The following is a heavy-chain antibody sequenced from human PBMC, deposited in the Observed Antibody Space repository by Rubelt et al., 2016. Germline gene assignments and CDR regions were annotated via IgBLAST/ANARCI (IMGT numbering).Heavy chain of an antibody. V-gene: IGHV3-23*01. Sequence: YYADSVKGRFTISRDNSKNTLYLQMNSLRAEDTAVYYWAKSPYYDSSGYYFVYGMDVWGQGTTVTVSS. J-gene: IGHJ6*02. D-gene: IGHD3-22*01. CDR3: AKSPYYDSSGYYFVYGMDV.